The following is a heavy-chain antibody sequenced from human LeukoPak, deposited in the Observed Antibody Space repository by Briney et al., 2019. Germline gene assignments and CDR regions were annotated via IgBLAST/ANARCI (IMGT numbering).Heavy chain of an antibody. V-gene: IGHV4-34*01. J-gene: IGHJ4*02. D-gene: IGHD3-3*01. Sequence: SETLSLTCAVYGGSFSGYYWSWIRQPPGKGLEWIGSIYYSGSTYYNPSLKSRVTISVDTSKNQFSLKLSSVTAADTAVYYCASLLRFLEWLPDYWGQGTLVTVSS. CDR3: ASLLRFLEWLPDY. CDR1: GGSFSGYY. CDR2: IYYSGST.